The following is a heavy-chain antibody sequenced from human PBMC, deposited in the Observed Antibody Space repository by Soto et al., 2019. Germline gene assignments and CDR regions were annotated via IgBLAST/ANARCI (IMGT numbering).Heavy chain of an antibody. Sequence: VASVKVSCKASGYTFTGYYMHWVRQAPGQGLEWMGWINPNSGGTNYAQKFQGRVTMTRDTSISTAYMELSRLRSDDTAVYYRANGIAARSWFDYWGQGTLVTVSS. CDR3: ANGIAARSWFDY. D-gene: IGHD6-6*01. CDR2: INPNSGGT. J-gene: IGHJ4*02. V-gene: IGHV1-2*02. CDR1: GYTFTGYY.